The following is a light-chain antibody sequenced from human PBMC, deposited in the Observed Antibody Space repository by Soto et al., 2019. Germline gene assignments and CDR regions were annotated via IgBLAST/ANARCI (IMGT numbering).Light chain of an antibody. V-gene: IGLV2-8*01. CDR3: KSYTGINNWV. CDR2: EVN. J-gene: IGLJ3*02. Sequence: QSVLTQPTSASGSPGQSVTISCTGTSSDVGGYNYVSWYQQHPGKAPKVMIYEVNKRPSGVPDLFSGSKSGNTASLTISGLQAEDEADYYCKSYTGINNWVFGGGTQLTV. CDR1: SSDVGGYNY.